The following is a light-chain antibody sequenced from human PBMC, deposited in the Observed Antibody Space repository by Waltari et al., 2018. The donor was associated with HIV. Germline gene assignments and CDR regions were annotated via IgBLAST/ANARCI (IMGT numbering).Light chain of an antibody. CDR2: DDT. V-gene: IGLV3-21*02. CDR3: QVWDINTDHVL. CDR1: KNGSNS. J-gene: IGLJ2*01. Sequence: SYVLTQPPSVSVAPGPTASNACGGAKNGSNSVHWHQQKPGQAPVLVVYDDTDRPSGIPERFSGSNSGNTATLTISRVEAGDEADYYCQVWDINTDHVLFGGGTKLTVL.